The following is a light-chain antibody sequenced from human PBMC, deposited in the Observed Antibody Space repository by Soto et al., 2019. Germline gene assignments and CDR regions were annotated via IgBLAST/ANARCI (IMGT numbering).Light chain of an antibody. CDR2: DNN. Sequence: QSVLTQPASVFSAPGEKVRISCAGSSSNIGNDYVSWYQHLPGTAPKLVIYDNNKRPSWIPDRFPGSKPDTSATPDITGPPTVDVAQYYCATWYSSLSGVVFGGGTKLTVL. CDR3: ATWYSSLSGVV. CDR1: SSNIGNDY. V-gene: IGLV1-51*01. J-gene: IGLJ2*01.